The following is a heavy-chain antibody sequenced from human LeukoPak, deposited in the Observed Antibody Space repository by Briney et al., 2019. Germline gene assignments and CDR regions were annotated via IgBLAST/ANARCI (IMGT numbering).Heavy chain of an antibody. D-gene: IGHD2-2*01. J-gene: IGHJ4*02. CDR1: GXTFSNYN. Sequence: PGGSLRLSCAASGXTFSNYNMNWVRQAPGKGLEWVSSISSSSTYIYYADSVKGRFTISRDNAKYSLYLQMNSLRAEDTAVYYCSRGGCSSTSCKPGYWGQGTLVTVSS. V-gene: IGHV3-21*06. CDR2: ISSSSTYI. CDR3: SRGGCSSTSCKPGY.